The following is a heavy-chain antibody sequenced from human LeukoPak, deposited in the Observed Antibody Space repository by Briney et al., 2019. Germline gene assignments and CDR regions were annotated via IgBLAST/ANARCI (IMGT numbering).Heavy chain of an antibody. J-gene: IGHJ5*02. V-gene: IGHV3-48*03. CDR3: AKLNGLWLRELTNWFDP. CDR1: GFTFSSYE. CDR2: ISSSGSTI. Sequence: GGSLRLSCAASGFTFSSYEMNWVRQAPGKGLEWVSYISSSGSTIYYADSVKGRFTISRDNAKNSLYLQMNSLRAEDTAVYYCAKLNGLWLRELTNWFDPWGQGTLVTVSS. D-gene: IGHD5-18*01.